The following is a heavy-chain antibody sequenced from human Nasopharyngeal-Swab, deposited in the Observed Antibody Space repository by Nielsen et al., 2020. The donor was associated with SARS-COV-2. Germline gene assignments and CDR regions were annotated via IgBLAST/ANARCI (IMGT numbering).Heavy chain of an antibody. Sequence: SLRLSCAASGFTFDDYAMHWVRQAPGKGLEWVSGISWNSGSIGYADSVKGRFTISSDNAKNSLYLQMNSLRAEDTALYYCAKDTVAAAGNWFDPWGQGTLVTVSS. V-gene: IGHV3-9*01. J-gene: IGHJ5*02. D-gene: IGHD6-13*01. CDR1: GFTFDDYA. CDR3: AKDTVAAAGNWFDP. CDR2: ISWNSGSI.